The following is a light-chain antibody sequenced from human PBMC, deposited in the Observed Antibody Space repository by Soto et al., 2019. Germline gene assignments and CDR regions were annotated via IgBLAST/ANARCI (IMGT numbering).Light chain of an antibody. Sequence: DAQMTQSPSTLSASVGDRVTITCRASQSISNWLAWFQQKPGKAPKLLIYKASNLESGVPSTFSGSASGTEFTLTISSLQPDDFATYYCQQYYDYSWTFGQGTKVDIK. J-gene: IGKJ1*01. CDR2: KAS. CDR3: QQYYDYSWT. V-gene: IGKV1-5*03. CDR1: QSISNW.